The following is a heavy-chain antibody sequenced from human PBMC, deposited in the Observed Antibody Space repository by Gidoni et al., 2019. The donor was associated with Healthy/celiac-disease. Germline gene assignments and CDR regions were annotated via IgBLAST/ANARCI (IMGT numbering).Heavy chain of an antibody. D-gene: IGHD1-26*01. V-gene: IGHV1-69*01. CDR1: GGTFSSYA. Sequence: QVQLVQSGAEVKKPGSSVKVSCKASGGTFSSYATSWVRQAHGQGLAWLGGIIPIFGTVNYAQKFQGRVTITADESTSTAYMELSSLRSEDTAVYYWATGDSGSYFDYWGQGTLVTVSS. CDR2: IIPIFGTV. CDR3: ATGDSGSYFDY. J-gene: IGHJ4*02.